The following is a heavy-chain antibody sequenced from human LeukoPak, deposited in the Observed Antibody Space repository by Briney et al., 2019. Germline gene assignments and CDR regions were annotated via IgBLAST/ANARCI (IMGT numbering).Heavy chain of an antibody. CDR1: GGPISRNSYY. J-gene: IGHJ4*02. CDR3: AKGRSPKAPFDC. V-gene: IGHV4-39*01. Sequence: SETLSLTCTVSGGPISRNSYYWGWIRQSPGKGLEWVAIFYYSGTTFKNPSLKSRVTISVDPSQHQFSLNLKSVTAAATAVYFCAKGRSPKAPFDCWGQGTLVTVSS. CDR2: FYYSGTT.